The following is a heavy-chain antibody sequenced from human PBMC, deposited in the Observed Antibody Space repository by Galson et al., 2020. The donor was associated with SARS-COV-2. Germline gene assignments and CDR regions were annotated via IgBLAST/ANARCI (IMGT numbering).Heavy chain of an antibody. CDR3: AREGRGYDILTGYYMDYYGMDV. J-gene: IGHJ6*02. CDR2: IWYDGSNK. CDR1: GFTFSSYG. Sequence: GGSLRLSCAASGFTFSSYGMHWVRQAPGKGLEWVAVIWYDGSNKYYADPVKGRFTISRDNSKNTLYLQMNSLRAEDTAVYYCAREGRGYDILTGYYMDYYGMDVWGQGTTVTVSS. V-gene: IGHV3-33*01. D-gene: IGHD3-9*01.